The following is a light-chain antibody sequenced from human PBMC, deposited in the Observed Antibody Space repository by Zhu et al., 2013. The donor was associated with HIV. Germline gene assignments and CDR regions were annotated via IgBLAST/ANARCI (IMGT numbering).Light chain of an antibody. CDR3: LQDYNYPRT. V-gene: IGKV1-6*01. CDR1: QDIRNH. Sequence: IQMTQSPSSLSASVGDRVTITCRASQDIRNHLGWYQQKPGKAPRRLIYLASTLQSGVSSRFSGSGSGTDFTLTISSLQPEDFATYYCLQDYNYPRTFGHGTKVEIK. CDR2: LAS. J-gene: IGKJ1*01.